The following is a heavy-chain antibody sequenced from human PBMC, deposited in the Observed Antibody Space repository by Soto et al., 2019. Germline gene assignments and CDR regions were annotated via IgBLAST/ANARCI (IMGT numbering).Heavy chain of an antibody. J-gene: IGHJ4*02. V-gene: IGHV3-7*03. D-gene: IGHD4-17*01. CDR3: ARADDYGVTYYFDY. Sequence: GGSLRLSRAASGFTFSSYWMSWVRQAPGKGLEWVANIKQDGSEKYYVDSVKGRFTISRDNAKNSLYLQMNSLRAEDTAVYYCARADDYGVTYYFDYWGQGTLVTVSS. CDR2: IKQDGSEK. CDR1: GFTFSSYW.